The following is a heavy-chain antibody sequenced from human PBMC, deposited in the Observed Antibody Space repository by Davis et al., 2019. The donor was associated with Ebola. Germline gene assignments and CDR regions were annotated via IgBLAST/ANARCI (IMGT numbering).Heavy chain of an antibody. V-gene: IGHV3-53*01. D-gene: IGHD2-15*01. CDR2: IYPNGAT. Sequence: GESLKISCAASGVTVRNNYMSWVRQAPGKGLEWVSVIYPNGATYYADSVTGRFIISRDNSQNTLNLQMNDLRAEDTAVYYCAKRIWDGMDVWGQGTTVTVSS. CDR3: AKRIWDGMDV. J-gene: IGHJ6*02. CDR1: GVTVRNNY.